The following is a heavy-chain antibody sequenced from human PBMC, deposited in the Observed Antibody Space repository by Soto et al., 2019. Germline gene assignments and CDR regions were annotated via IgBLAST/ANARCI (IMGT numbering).Heavy chain of an antibody. V-gene: IGHV3-30-3*01. CDR3: ARDPYLWRSGWYYGMDV. Sequence: GGSLRLSCAASGFTFSSYAMHWVRQAPGKGLEWVAVISYDGSNKYYADSVKGRFTISRDNSKNTLYLQMNSLRAEDTAVYYCARDPYLWRSGWYYGMDVWGQGTTVTVSS. J-gene: IGHJ6*02. D-gene: IGHD6-19*01. CDR1: GFTFSSYA. CDR2: ISYDGSNK.